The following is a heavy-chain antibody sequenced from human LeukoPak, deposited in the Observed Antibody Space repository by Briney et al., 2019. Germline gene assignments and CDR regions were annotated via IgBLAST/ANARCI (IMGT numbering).Heavy chain of an antibody. J-gene: IGHJ2*01. CDR1: GYTFTGYY. D-gene: IGHD3-9*01. V-gene: IGHV1-2*04. CDR2: INPNSGGT. Sequence: RASVKVSCKASGYTFTGYYMHWVRQAPGQGLEWMGWINPNSGGTNYAQKFQGWVTMTRDTSISTAYMELSRLRSDDTAVYYCARPYYDILTGYRTGGLDWYFDLWGRGTLVTVSS. CDR3: ARPYYDILTGYRTGGLDWYFDL.